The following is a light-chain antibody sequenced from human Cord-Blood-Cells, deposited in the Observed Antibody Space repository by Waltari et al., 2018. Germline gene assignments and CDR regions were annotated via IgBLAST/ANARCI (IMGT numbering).Light chain of an antibody. V-gene: IGKV1-5*03. J-gene: IGKJ2*01. CDR3: QQYNSYSYT. Sequence: DIQITKSPSTLSAPLGDRVTITCRASQSISSWLAWYQQKPGKAPKLLIYKASSLESGVPSRFSGSGSGTEFTLTISSLQPDDFATYYCQQYNSYSYTFGQGTKLEIK. CDR2: KAS. CDR1: QSISSW.